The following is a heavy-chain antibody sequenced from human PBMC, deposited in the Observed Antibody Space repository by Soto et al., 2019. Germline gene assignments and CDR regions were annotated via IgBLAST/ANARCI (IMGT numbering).Heavy chain of an antibody. D-gene: IGHD4-17*01. CDR1: GFTFSSYG. CDR2: ISYDGSNK. J-gene: IGHJ6*02. CDR3: AKDGGSYGDYAGSTSYYYYYGMDV. Sequence: QVQLVESGGGVVQPGRSLRLSCAASGFTFSSYGMHWVRQAPGKGLEWVAVISYDGSNKYYADSVKGRFTISRDNSKNTLYLQMNSLRAEDTAVYYCAKDGGSYGDYAGSTSYYYYYGMDVWGQGTTVTVSS. V-gene: IGHV3-30*18.